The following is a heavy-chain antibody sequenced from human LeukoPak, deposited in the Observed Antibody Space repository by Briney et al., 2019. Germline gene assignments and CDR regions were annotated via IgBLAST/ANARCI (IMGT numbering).Heavy chain of an antibody. V-gene: IGHV4-30-2*01. D-gene: IGHD3-10*01. CDR1: GGSISSGGYY. CDR3: AVSRAAMVRFNY. CDR2: IYHSGST. Sequence: SQTLSLTCPVSGGSISSGGYYWSWIRQPPGKGLEWIGYIYHSGSTYYNPSLKSRVTISVDRSKNQFSLKLSSVTAADTAVYYCAVSRAAMVRFNYWGQGTLVTVSS. J-gene: IGHJ4*02.